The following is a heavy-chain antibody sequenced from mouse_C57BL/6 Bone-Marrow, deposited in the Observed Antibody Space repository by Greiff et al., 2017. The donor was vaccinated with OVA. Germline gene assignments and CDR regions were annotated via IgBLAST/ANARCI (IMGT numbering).Heavy chain of an antibody. CDR3: ARHRDYGSTWFAY. CDR1: GFTFSSYT. Sequence: EVKLMESGGGLVKPGGSLKLSCAASGFTFSSYTMSWVRQTPEKRLEWVATLSGGGGNTYYPDSVKGRFAISRDNAKNTLYLQMSSLRSEDTALYYVARHRDYGSTWFAYWGQGTLVTVSA. D-gene: IGHD1-1*01. V-gene: IGHV5-9*01. J-gene: IGHJ3*01. CDR2: LSGGGGNT.